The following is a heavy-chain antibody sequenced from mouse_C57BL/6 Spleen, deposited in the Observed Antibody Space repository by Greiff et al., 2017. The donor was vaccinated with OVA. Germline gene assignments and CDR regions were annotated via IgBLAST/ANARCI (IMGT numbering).Heavy chain of an antibody. CDR3: ARQVLPYWYFDV. CDR1: GFTFSSYT. Sequence: EVKLVESGGGLVKPGGSLKLSCAASGFTFSSYTMSWVRQTPEKRLEWVATISGGGGNTYYPDSVKGRFTISRDNAKNTLYLQMSSLRSEDTALYYCARQVLPYWYFDVWGTGTTVTVSS. D-gene: IGHD1-1*01. J-gene: IGHJ1*03. CDR2: ISGGGGNT. V-gene: IGHV5-9*01.